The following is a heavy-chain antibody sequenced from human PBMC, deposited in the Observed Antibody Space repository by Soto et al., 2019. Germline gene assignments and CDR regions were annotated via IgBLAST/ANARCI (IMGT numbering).Heavy chain of an antibody. CDR1: GGSISSYY. V-gene: IGHV4-59*01. J-gene: IGHJ4*02. CDR3: ARAGFYGSRWGFDY. Sequence: QVQLQESGPGLVKPSETLSLTCTVSGGSISSYYWSWIRQPPGKGLECIGYIYYSGSTNYNPSLKSRVTISVDTSKNQFSLKLSSVTAADTAVYYCARAGFYGSRWGFDYWGQGTLVTVSS. D-gene: IGHD3-10*01. CDR2: IYYSGST.